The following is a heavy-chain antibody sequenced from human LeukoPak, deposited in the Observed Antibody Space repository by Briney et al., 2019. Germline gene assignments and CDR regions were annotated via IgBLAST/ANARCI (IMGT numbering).Heavy chain of an antibody. CDR3: ARVAKEPGPVEFDY. CDR1: GGSISSGDYY. Sequence: PSQTLSLTCTVSGGSISSGDYYWSWVRQPPGKGLEWIGYIYYSGSTYYNPSLKSRVTISVDTSKNQFSLKLSSVTAADTAVYYCARVAKEPGPVEFDYWGQGTLVTVSS. CDR2: IYYSGST. J-gene: IGHJ4*02. D-gene: IGHD1-14*01. V-gene: IGHV4-30-4*01.